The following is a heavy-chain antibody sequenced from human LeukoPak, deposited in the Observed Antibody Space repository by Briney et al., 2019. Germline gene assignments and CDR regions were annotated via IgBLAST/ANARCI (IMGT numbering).Heavy chain of an antibody. CDR1: GYTFTSYG. CDR3: ARGRSSSLPYYYYMDV. D-gene: IGHD6-6*01. J-gene: IGHJ6*03. V-gene: IGHV1-2*02. Sequence: ASVKVSCKASGYTFTSYGISWVRQAPGQGLEWMGWINPNSGGTNYAQKFQGRVTMTRDTSISTAYMELSRLRSDDTAVYYCARGRSSSLPYYYYMDVWGKGTTVTVSS. CDR2: INPNSGGT.